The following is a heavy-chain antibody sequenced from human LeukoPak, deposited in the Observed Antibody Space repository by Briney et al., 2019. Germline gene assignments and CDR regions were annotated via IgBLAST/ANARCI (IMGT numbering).Heavy chain of an antibody. V-gene: IGHV4-34*01. Sequence: HPSETLSLTCAVYGGSFSVYYWSWMRQPPGKGLEWIGEINHSGSTNYNPSLKSRVTISVDTSKNQFSLKLSSVTAADTAVYYCARGLRTQGQKPAGYWGQGTLVTVSS. CDR1: GGSFSVYY. CDR2: INHSGST. J-gene: IGHJ4*02. CDR3: ARGLRTQGQKPAGY.